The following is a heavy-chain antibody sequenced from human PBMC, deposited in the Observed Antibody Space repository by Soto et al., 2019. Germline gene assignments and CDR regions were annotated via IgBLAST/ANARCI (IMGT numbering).Heavy chain of an antibody. CDR2: INFDGSST. V-gene: IGHV3-74*03. Sequence: EVQLVESGGGLVQPGGSLRLTCAASGFTFNNYWRHWVRQGPGKGLLWVSRINFDGSSTEYADSVKGRFTISRDNAKKTLYLQMNSLRAEDTAVYFCARGGSGSYYRPNRFDPWGLGTLVTVSS. CDR3: ARGGSGSYYRPNRFDP. CDR1: GFTFNNYW. J-gene: IGHJ5*02. D-gene: IGHD3-10*01.